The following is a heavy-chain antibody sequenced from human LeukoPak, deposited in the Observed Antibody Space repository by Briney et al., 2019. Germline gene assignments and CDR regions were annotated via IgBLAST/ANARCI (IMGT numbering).Heavy chain of an antibody. D-gene: IGHD5-18*01. CDR1: GSISDYY. CDR2: IYFTGST. V-gene: IGHV4-59*01. Sequence: PSETLSLTCTGGSISDYYWSWIRQPPGKGLEWIGYIYFTGSTNYSPSLKSRVTISVDTSKNQLSLKMYSVTAADTAVYYCARMTRGYGAFDVWGQGTMVTVSS. CDR3: ARMTRGYGAFDV. J-gene: IGHJ3*01.